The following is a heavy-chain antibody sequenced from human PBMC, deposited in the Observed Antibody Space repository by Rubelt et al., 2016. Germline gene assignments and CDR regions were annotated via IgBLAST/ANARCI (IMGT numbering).Heavy chain of an antibody. Sequence: QVQLQQWGAGLLKPSETLSLTCAFYGGSFSAYYWAWIRQPPGKGLEWIGEISHGGITNYKPSLKSRVTISLDTSKNQLSRMLTSMTVGDKAVYDCAGATVTTVDWGQGTLVTVSS. J-gene: IGHJ4*02. D-gene: IGHD4-17*01. V-gene: IGHV4-34*01. CDR3: AGATVTTVD. CDR1: GGSFSAYY. CDR2: ISHGGIT.